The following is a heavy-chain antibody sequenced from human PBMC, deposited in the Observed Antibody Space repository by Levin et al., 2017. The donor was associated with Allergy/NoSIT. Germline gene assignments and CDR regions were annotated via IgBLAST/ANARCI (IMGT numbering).Heavy chain of an antibody. J-gene: IGHJ6*03. Sequence: GESLKISCAASGFTFSDYYMSWIRHAPGKGLEWVSHISSSSSDTNYADSVKGRFTISRDNAKKSLYLQMNSLRAEDTAVYYCARKRMVRGVIIREDYYYYHLDVWGKGTTVTVSS. V-gene: IGHV3-11*03. CDR3: ARKRMVRGVIIREDYYYYHLDV. CDR1: GFTFSDYY. CDR2: ISSSSSDT. D-gene: IGHD3-10*01.